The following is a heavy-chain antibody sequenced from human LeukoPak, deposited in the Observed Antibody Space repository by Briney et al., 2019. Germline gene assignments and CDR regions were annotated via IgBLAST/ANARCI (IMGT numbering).Heavy chain of an antibody. V-gene: IGHV3-11*01. D-gene: IGHD6-13*01. CDR3: ARVSGIAAAGNDWFDP. CDR1: GFTFSDYY. CDR2: ISSSGSTI. Sequence: GGSLRLSCAASGFTFSDYYMSWIRQAPGKGLEWVSYISSSGSTIYYADSVKGRFTISRDNAKNSLYLQMNSLRAEDTAVYYCARVSGIAAAGNDWFDPWGQGTLVTVSS. J-gene: IGHJ5*02.